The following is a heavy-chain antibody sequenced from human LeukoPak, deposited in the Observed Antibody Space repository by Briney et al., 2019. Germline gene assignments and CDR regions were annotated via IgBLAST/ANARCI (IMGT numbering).Heavy chain of an antibody. CDR2: INHSGST. D-gene: IGHD2-2*01. V-gene: IGHV4-34*01. CDR3: ARGRPNIVVPAARRTFDY. Sequence: SETLSLTCAVYGGSFSGYYWSWIRQPPGKGLEWIGEINHSGSTNYNPSLKSRVTISVDTSKNQFSLKLSSVTAADTAAYYCARGRPNIVVPAARRTFDYWGQGTLVTVSS. J-gene: IGHJ4*02. CDR1: GGSFSGYY.